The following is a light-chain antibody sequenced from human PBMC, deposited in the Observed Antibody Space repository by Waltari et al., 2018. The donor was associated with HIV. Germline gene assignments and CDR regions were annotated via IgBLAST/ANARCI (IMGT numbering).Light chain of an antibody. Sequence: DIQMTQPPSSLSASVGYRVTITFRASQAISNNLAWYQQKPGKVPKLLIYGASTLQSGVPSRFSGSGSGTDFTLTISSLQPDDVATYYCQNYNSAPPTFGQGTRLDIK. J-gene: IGKJ5*01. V-gene: IGKV1-27*01. CDR1: QAISNN. CDR2: GAS. CDR3: QNYNSAPPT.